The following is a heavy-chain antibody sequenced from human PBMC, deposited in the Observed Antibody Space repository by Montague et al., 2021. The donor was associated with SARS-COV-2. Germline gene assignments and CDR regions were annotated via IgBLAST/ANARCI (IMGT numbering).Heavy chain of an antibody. J-gene: IGHJ6*02. CDR2: INHSGST. V-gene: IGHV4-34*01. CDR3: ARGRTGTTFYYYYYGMDV. CDR1: GGSFSSYY. Sequence: SETLSLTCAVYGGSFSSYYWSWIRQPPGKGLEWIGEINHSGSTNYNPSLKSRVTISVDTSKNQFSLKLSSVTAADTAVYYCARGRTGTTFYYYYYGMDVWGQGTTVTVSS. D-gene: IGHD1-14*01.